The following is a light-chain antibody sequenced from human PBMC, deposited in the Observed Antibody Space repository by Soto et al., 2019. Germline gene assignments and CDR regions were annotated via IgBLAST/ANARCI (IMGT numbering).Light chain of an antibody. CDR1: QGVGTS. Sequence: DIQLTQSPSFLSASVGDRVTITCRASQGVGTSLAWYQQKPGEAPKLLIYAASTLQSGVPSRFSGSGSGTEFTLTINSLQPEALATYYCQQVFSFPQPFGPGTKVDVK. V-gene: IGKV1-9*01. CDR3: QQVFSFPQP. J-gene: IGKJ3*01. CDR2: AAS.